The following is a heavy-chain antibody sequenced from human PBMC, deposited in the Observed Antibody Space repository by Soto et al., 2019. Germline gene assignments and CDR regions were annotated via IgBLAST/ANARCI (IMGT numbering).Heavy chain of an antibody. V-gene: IGHV4-30-4*01. CDR1: GGSISSGDYY. CDR3: ARGYCGGDCYSWEWNYYYYGMDV. D-gene: IGHD2-21*02. Sequence: SEPLSLTCTVSGGSISSGDYYWSWIRQPPGKGLEWIGYIYYSGSTYYNPSLKSRVTISVDTSKNQFSLKLSSVTAADTAVYYCARGYCGGDCYSWEWNYYYYGMDVWGQGTTVTVSS. CDR2: IYYSGST. J-gene: IGHJ6*02.